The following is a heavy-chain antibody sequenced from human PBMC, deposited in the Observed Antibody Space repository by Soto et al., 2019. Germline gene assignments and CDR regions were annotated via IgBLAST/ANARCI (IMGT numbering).Heavy chain of an antibody. J-gene: IGHJ5*02. CDR1: GGSFSGYY. CDR2: INHSGST. V-gene: IGHV4-34*01. CDR3: ARGVRGWLQLRAKTGWFDP. D-gene: IGHD5-12*01. Sequence: SETLSLTCAVYGGSFSGYYWSWIRQPPGKGLEWIGEINHSGSTNYYPSVKSRVTISVDTSKNQFSLKLSSVTAADTAVYYCARGVRGWLQLRAKTGWFDPWGQGTLVTVSS.